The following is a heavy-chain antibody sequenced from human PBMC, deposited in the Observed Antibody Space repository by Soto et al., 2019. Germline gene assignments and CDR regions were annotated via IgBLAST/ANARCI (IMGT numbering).Heavy chain of an antibody. CDR2: ISSGGNT. J-gene: IGHJ4*02. CDR3: AKRRGAGGHFDY. Sequence: PGGSLRLSWAASGFTFVSYAMGWVRQAPGEGLEWVSEISSGGNTHYAEPVRGRFTISRDNYKNTVSLQMNSLRVDDTAVYYCAKRRGAGGHFDYWGKGALVTVSS. V-gene: IGHV3-23*01. D-gene: IGHD2-15*01. CDR1: GFTFVSYA.